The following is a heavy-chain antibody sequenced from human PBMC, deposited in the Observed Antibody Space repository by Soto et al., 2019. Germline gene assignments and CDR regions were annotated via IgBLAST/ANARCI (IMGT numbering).Heavy chain of an antibody. Sequence: SVKVSCKASGYTFTSYGISWVRQAPGQGLEWMGWISAYNGNTNYAQKLQGRVTMTTDTSTSTAYMELRSLRSDDTAVYYCARSPISNGSGGGWFDPWGQGTLVTVSS. J-gene: IGHJ5*02. V-gene: IGHV1-18*04. CDR3: ARSPISNGSGGGWFDP. CDR2: ISAYNGNT. D-gene: IGHD3-10*01. CDR1: GYTFTSYG.